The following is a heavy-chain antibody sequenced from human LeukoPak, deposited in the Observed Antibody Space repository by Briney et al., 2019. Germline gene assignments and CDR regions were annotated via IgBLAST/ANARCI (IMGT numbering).Heavy chain of an antibody. J-gene: IGHJ4*02. V-gene: IGHV4-39*01. CDR3: AHAHSGYYDSSGYYKHNFDY. Sequence: PSETLSLTCTVSGGSISSGSYYWDWIRQPPGKGLEWIGSIYYSGSTYYNPSLKSRVTISVDTSKNQFSLKLSSVTAADTAVYYCAHAHSGYYDSSGYYKHNFDYWGQGTLVTVSS. D-gene: IGHD3-22*01. CDR2: IYYSGST. CDR1: GGSISSGSYY.